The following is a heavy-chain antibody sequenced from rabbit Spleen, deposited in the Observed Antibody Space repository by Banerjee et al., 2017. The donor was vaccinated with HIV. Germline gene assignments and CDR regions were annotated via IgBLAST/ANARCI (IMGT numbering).Heavy chain of an antibody. CDR3: ARDAGSGAYIDGYFDL. J-gene: IGHJ4*01. Sequence: QQQLEESGGGLVKPGGTLTLTCKVSGIDFSSWYYMCWVRQAPGKGLELIGCIYVNSGSTWYASWVNGRFTISRSTSLNTVDLKMTSLTVADTATYFCARDAGSGAYIDGYFDLWGQGTLVTVS. CDR2: IYVNSGST. V-gene: IGHV1S43*01. D-gene: IGHD8-1*01. CDR1: GIDFSSWYY.